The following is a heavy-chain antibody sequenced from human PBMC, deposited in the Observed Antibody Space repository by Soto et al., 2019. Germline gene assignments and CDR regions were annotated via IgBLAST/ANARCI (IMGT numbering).Heavy chain of an antibody. Sequence: GGSLRLSCAASGFTFSSYWMSWVRQAPGKGLEWVANIKQDGSEKYYVDSVKGRFTISRDNAKNSLYLQMNSLRAEDTAVYYCAREKFLITFGGVISYFDYWGQGTLVTVSS. J-gene: IGHJ4*02. CDR2: IKQDGSEK. CDR1: GFTFSSYW. V-gene: IGHV3-7*01. CDR3: AREKFLITFGGVISYFDY. D-gene: IGHD3-16*01.